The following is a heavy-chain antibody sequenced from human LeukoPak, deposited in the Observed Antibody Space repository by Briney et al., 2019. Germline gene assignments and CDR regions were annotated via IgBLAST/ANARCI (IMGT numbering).Heavy chain of an antibody. CDR1: GYDFSSSA. CDR3: ARNGGAVTTEDYYMDV. V-gene: IGHV1-18*01. Sequence: GASVKVSCKAFGYDFSSSAINWVRQAPGQGLEWMGWISTNNGNTDYAQRFQRRVTMTTDTSTSTAYMELRSLRSDDTAVYFCARNGGAVTTEDYYMDVWGKGTTVTVSS. CDR2: ISTNNGNT. D-gene: IGHD4-17*01. J-gene: IGHJ6*03.